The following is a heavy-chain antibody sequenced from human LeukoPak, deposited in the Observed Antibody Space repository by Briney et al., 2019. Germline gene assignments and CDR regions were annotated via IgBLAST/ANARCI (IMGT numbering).Heavy chain of an antibody. CDR2: INHSGST. D-gene: IGHD6-13*01. CDR1: GGSFSGYY. V-gene: IGHV4-34*01. J-gene: IGHJ4*02. Sequence: SETLSLTCAVYGGSFSGYYWSWIRQPPGKGLEWIGEINHSGSTNYNPSLKSRVTVSVDTSKNQFSLKLSSVTAADTAVYYCARHVPPPSSSSRLRRPQDLDYWGQGTLVTVSS. CDR3: ARHVPPPSSSSRLRRPQDLDY.